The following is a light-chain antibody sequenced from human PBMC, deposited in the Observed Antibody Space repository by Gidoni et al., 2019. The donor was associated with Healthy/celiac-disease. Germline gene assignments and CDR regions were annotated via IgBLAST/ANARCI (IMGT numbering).Light chain of an antibody. CDR1: SSNIGAGYD. V-gene: IGLV1-40*01. CDR2: GNS. J-gene: IGLJ2*01. CDR3: QSYDSSLRV. Sequence: QAVLTQPPSVTGDPGQRVTIACTGSSSNIGAGYDVHWYQQLPGTAPKLLIYGNSNRPSGVPDRFSGSKSGTSASLAITGLHAEDEADYYCQSYDSSLRVFGGGTKLTVL.